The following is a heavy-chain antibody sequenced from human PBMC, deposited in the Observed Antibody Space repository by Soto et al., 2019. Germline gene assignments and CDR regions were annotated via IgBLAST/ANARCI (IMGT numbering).Heavy chain of an antibody. J-gene: IGHJ6*02. CDR3: ASGQLERRLGLYYYYGMDV. CDR2: INAGNGNT. CDR1: GYTFTSYA. V-gene: IGHV1-3*01. D-gene: IGHD1-1*01. Sequence: ASVKVSCKASGYTFTSYAMHWVRQAPGQRLEWMGWINAGNGNTKYSQKFQGRVTITRGTSASTAYMELSSLRSEDTAVYYCASGQLERRLGLYYYYGMDVWGQGTTVTVSS.